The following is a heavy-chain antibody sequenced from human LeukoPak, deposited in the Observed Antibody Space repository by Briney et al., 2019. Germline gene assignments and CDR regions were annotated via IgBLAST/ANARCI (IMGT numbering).Heavy chain of an antibody. J-gene: IGHJ5*02. Sequence: ASVKVSCKASGYTFTSYDINWVRQATGQGLEWMGWMNPNSGNTGYAQKFQGRVTMTRNTSISTAYMELSSLRSEDTAVYYCARASPTTNKGAYGWFDPWGQGTLVTVSS. CDR3: ARASPTTNKGAYGWFDP. CDR2: MNPNSGNT. D-gene: IGHD1-14*01. V-gene: IGHV1-8*01. CDR1: GYTFTSYD.